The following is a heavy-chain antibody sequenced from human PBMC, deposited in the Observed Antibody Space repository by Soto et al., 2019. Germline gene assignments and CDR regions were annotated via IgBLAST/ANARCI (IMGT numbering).Heavy chain of an antibody. CDR2: ISYDGSDK. Sequence: QVQLVESGGGVVQPGRSLRLSCAASGFTFSSYAIHWVRQAPGKGLEWVAVISYDGSDKYYADSVKGRFTISRDNSKNTLYLQMNSLRADDTAVYYCAREPAGATRWYFDYWGQGTLVTVSS. CDR3: AREPAGATRWYFDY. CDR1: GFTFSSYA. V-gene: IGHV3-30-3*01. D-gene: IGHD1-26*01. J-gene: IGHJ4*02.